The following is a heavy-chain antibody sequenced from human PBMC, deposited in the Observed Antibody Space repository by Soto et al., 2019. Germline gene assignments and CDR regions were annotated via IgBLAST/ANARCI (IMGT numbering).Heavy chain of an antibody. CDR1: GFTFETYY. V-gene: IGHV3-64*02. CDR3: ARGIYFGSARYYFDY. CDR2: ISSSGDST. D-gene: IGHD3-10*01. J-gene: IGHJ4*02. Sequence: PGGSLILSCAASGFTFETYYMHWVRQAPGKGPEYVSAISSSGDSTYYADSVKGRFTISRDNSKNTMYLQMGSLRVEDMAFYYCARGIYFGSARYYFDYWGQGALVTVSS.